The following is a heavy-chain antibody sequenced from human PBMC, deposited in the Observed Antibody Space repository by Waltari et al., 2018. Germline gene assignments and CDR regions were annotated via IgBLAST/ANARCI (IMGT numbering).Heavy chain of an antibody. J-gene: IGHJ3*02. Sequence: QVQLQQWGAGLLKPSETLSLTCVVNGGSFGRFWWSWIRQPPGQGLQWTGEIDQSDHPNYKPSLTSRVTISIDTSKNQFYLNLRSVAAADTAVYYCARHRHPGHSFDIWGQGASVLVSS. CDR1: GGSFGRFW. D-gene: IGHD3-16*02. CDR3: ARHRHPGHSFDI. CDR2: IDQSDHP. V-gene: IGHV4-34*02.